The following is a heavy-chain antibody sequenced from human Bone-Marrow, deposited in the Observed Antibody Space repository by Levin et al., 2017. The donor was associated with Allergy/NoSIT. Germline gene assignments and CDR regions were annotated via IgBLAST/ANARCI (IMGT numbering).Heavy chain of an antibody. D-gene: IGHD3-10*01. CDR2: ISDDGATQ. J-gene: IGHJ4*02. CDR3: ARSYASGSYYNFDL. CDR1: GFTFSRYA. Sequence: GGSLRLSCAASGFTFSRYAMHWVRQAPGKGLEWVAVISDDGATQYYADSVEGRFTISRDNSKNSLYVHLSSLRPEDSSTYYCARSYASGSYYNFDLWGQGTLVTVSS. V-gene: IGHV3-30-3*01.